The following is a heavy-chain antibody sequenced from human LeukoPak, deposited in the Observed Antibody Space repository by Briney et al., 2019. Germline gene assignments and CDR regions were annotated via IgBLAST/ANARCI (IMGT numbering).Heavy chain of an antibody. Sequence: SETLSLTCAVYGGSFSGYYWSWIRQPPGKGLEWIGYIYYSGSTNYNPSLKSRVTISVDTSKNQFSLKLSSVTAADTAVYYCARISSSSSRYYYYYYMDVWGKGTTVTVSS. J-gene: IGHJ6*03. V-gene: IGHV4-59*01. CDR2: IYYSGST. CDR3: ARISSSSSRYYYYYYMDV. CDR1: GGSFSGYY. D-gene: IGHD6-6*01.